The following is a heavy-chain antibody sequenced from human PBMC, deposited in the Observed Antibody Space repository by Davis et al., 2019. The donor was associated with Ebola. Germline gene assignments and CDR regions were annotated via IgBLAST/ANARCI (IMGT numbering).Heavy chain of an antibody. D-gene: IGHD2-15*01. J-gene: IGHJ5*02. V-gene: IGHV4-59*12. CDR1: GVTFRNYV. Sequence: ESLKISCAVSGVTFRNYVMSWVRQAPGKGLEWIGYISYSGSTDYNPSLKSRVSMSVDTSKNQVSLTLSFVTAADTAVYYCARESSRLNEVAAAPSKWFDPWGQGTLVTVSS. CDR2: ISYSGST. CDR3: ARESSRLNEVAAAPSKWFDP.